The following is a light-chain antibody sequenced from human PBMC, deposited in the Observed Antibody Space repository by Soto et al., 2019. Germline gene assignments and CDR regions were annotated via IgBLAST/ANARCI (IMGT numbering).Light chain of an antibody. J-gene: IGKJ1*01. CDR3: MQDTHWPPT. V-gene: IGKV2-30*01. CDR2: KVS. CDR1: QCFVYSDGNTY. Sequence: DAALTESPLYLPVTLGQPPSIFSRSCQCFVYSDGNTYLNWFQQRPGQSPRRLIYKVSDRASGVPDRVSGSGSGTDFTLNISRVEAGDRGVYYGMQDTHWPPTFGQGTKVDIK.